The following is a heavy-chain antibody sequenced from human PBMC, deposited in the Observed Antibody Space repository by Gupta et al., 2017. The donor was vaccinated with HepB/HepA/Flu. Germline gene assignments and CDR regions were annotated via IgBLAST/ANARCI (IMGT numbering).Heavy chain of an antibody. D-gene: IGHD2-15*01. CDR3: ASASGCSGGSCYGY. J-gene: IGHJ4*02. CDR2: ISGSGGST. CDR1: GFTFSTYG. Sequence: EVQLWESGGGLVQPGGSLILSCSASGFTFSTYGLSWFRQAPGKGLEWVAEISGSGGSTYYADSVKGRLTISRDNSKNKLYLKMNSLRAEDTAAYYCASASGCSGGSCYGYWGQGTLVTVSS. V-gene: IGHV3-23*01.